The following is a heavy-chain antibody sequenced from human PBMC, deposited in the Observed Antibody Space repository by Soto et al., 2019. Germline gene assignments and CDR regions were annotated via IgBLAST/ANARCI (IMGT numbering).Heavy chain of an antibody. CDR3: ARDCTSVTTAGHAFDI. CDR1: GFTFSSYS. D-gene: IGHD4-17*01. J-gene: IGHJ3*02. V-gene: IGHV3-48*01. CDR2: ISSSSSTI. Sequence: GGSLRLSCAASGFTFSSYSMNWVRQAPGKGLEWVSYISSSSSTIYYADSVKGRFTISRDNAKNSLYLQMNSLRAEDTAVYYCARDCTSVTTAGHAFDIWGQGTMVTVS.